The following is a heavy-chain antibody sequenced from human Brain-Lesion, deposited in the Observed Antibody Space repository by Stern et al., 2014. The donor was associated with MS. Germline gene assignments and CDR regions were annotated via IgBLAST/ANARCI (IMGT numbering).Heavy chain of an antibody. Sequence: VQLVESGGGLVPPGGSLRLSCAASGFTYTAYWMRWVRQAPGKRPEWVAVIANDGNHKYYAGAVKDRFTITRDNSKNTLYLQMNSLRVEDTAVYYCAKHLAERPFDYWGQGTLVTVSS. D-gene: IGHD1-1*01. V-gene: IGHV3-30*18. CDR2: IANDGNHK. CDR3: AKHLAERPFDY. J-gene: IGHJ4*02. CDR1: GFTYTAYW.